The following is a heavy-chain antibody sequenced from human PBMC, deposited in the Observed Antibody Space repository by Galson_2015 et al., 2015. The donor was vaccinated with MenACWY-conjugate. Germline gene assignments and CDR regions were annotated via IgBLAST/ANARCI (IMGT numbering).Heavy chain of an antibody. J-gene: IGHJ3*02. D-gene: IGHD3-22*01. V-gene: IGHV3-23*01. Sequence: SLRLSCAASGFTFSKYAMSWVRQAPGKGLEWVSAISARGTKTYFADSVKGRFTVSRDNSKNTLFLQMSTLRAEDTALYYCAKDLSYYDSSDYYPTDSFDIWGQGTMVTVSS. CDR2: ISARGTKT. CDR3: AKDLSYYDSSDYYPTDSFDI. CDR1: GFTFSKYA.